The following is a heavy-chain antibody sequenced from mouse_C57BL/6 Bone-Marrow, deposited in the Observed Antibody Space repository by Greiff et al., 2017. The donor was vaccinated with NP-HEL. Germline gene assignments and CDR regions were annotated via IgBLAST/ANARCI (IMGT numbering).Heavy chain of an antibody. CDR1: GYSITSDY. J-gene: IGHJ4*01. CDR2: ISYSGST. V-gene: IGHV3-8*01. CDR3: ARSPLWLLRNYYAMDY. Sequence: DVHLVESGPGLAKPSQTLSLTCSVTGYSITSDYWNWIRKFPGNKLEYMGYISYSGSTYYNPSLKSRISITRDTSKNQYYLQLNSVTTEDTATYYCARSPLWLLRNYYAMDYWGQGTSVTVSS. D-gene: IGHD2-3*01.